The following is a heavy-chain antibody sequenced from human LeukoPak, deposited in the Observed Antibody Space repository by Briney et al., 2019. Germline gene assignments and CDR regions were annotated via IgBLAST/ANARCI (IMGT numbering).Heavy chain of an antibody. D-gene: IGHD1-14*01. CDR3: ARDRDTGTWSTDAFDV. J-gene: IGHJ3*01. CDR2: IIPMFSTP. Sequence: ASVKVSCKASGGTFRDSAISWVRQAPGQGLEWMGVIIPMFSTPDYAQKLQGRVTITADASKSTVYMDLSSLESDDTAVYYCARDRDTGTWSTDAFDVWGQGTMVTVSS. CDR1: GGTFRDSA. V-gene: IGHV1-69*13.